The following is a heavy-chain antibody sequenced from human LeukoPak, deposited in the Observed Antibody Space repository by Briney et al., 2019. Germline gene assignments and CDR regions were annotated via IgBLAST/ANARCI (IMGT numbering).Heavy chain of an antibody. D-gene: IGHD3-22*01. CDR1: GFTFSSYS. Sequence: GGSLRLSCAASGFTFSSYSMNWVRQAPGKGLEWVSSISSSSSYIYYADSVKGRFTISRDNAKNSLYLQMNSLRAEDTAVYYCARDRARYYDSSGHPLDAFDIWGQGTMVTVSS. CDR3: ARDRARYYDSSGHPLDAFDI. V-gene: IGHV3-21*01. J-gene: IGHJ3*02. CDR2: ISSSSSYI.